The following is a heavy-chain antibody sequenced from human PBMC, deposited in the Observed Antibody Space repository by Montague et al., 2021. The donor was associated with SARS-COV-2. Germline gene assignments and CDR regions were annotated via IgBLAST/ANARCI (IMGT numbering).Heavy chain of an antibody. J-gene: IGHJ4*02. CDR1: GFTFSTHA. CDR2: ITGSGGGT. V-gene: IGHV3-23*01. D-gene: IGHD1-26*01. CDR3: AKDQVYSGSYFAD. Sequence: SLRLSCAASGFTFSTHAMSWVRQAPGKGLEWVSAITGSGGGTYYAGSVKGRLTISKDNSKNMLYLQMNSLRAEDTAVYYCAKDQVYSGSYFADWGQGTLVTVSS.